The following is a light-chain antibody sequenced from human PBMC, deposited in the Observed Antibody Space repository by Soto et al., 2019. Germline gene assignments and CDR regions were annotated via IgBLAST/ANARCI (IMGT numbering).Light chain of an antibody. V-gene: IGLV1-40*01. J-gene: IGLJ1*01. CDR3: QSYDSTLSTV. CDR2: GNT. Sequence: QSVLTQPPSVSGAPGQRVTISCTGSSSNIGAGYDVHWYQQVPGTAPKLLIYGNTNRPSGVPDRFSGSKSGTSASLAITGLQAEDEADYYSQSYDSTLSTVFGAGTKLTVL. CDR1: SSNIGAGYD.